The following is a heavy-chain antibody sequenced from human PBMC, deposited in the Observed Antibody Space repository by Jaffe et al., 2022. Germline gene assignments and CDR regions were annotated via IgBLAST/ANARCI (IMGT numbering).Heavy chain of an antibody. CDR2: IYYSGST. V-gene: IGHV4-59*01. D-gene: IGHD5-18*01. CDR1: GGSISSYY. J-gene: IGHJ6*03. Sequence: QVQLQESGPGLVKPSETLSLTCTVSGGSISSYYWSWIRQPPGKGLEWIGYIYYSGSTNYNPSLKSRVTISVDTSKNQFSLKLSSVTAADTAVYYCARDGDGYSYGTYYYYYMDVWGKGTTVTVSS. CDR3: ARDGDGYSYGTYYYYYMDV.